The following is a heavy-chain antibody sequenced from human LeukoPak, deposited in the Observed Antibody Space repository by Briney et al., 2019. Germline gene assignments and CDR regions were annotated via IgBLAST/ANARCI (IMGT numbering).Heavy chain of an antibody. D-gene: IGHD2-2*01. CDR1: GESFSDYY. CDR3: AGAAQLTEARGAFDI. CDR2: INHSGYT. V-gene: IGHV4-34*01. J-gene: IGHJ3*02. Sequence: PSETLSLTCAVSGESFSDYYWSWVRQPPGKGLEWIGEINHSGYTDYNPPLKSRVTISVDTSKNQFSLNLGSVTAADTAVYYCAGAAQLTEARGAFDIWGQGTMVTVSS.